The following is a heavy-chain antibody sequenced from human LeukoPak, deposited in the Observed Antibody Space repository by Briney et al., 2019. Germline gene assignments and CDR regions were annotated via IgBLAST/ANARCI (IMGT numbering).Heavy chain of an antibody. Sequence: GGSLRLSCAASGFTFSAYAMTWFRQAPGKGLEWVSYISSGASTIHYADSVKGRFTISRDDAENSLYLQINSLRAEDTAVYYRARAGRPFDLWGQGTPVFGPS. CDR1: GFTFSAYA. CDR2: ISSGASTI. D-gene: IGHD3-10*01. V-gene: IGHV3-48*04. J-gene: IGHJ4*02. CDR3: ARAGRPFDL.